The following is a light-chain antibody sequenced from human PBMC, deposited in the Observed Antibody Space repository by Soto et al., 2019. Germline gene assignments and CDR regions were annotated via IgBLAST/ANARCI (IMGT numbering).Light chain of an antibody. Sequence: QPVLTQSPSASASLGASVTLTCTLSSGYSTYDIAWHQQQPEKGPRFLMKLNSDGSHSKGDGVPDRFSGSNSGAERYLTISRLQSEDEAEYYCQTWGTGGVFGGGTKLTVL. V-gene: IGLV4-69*01. CDR2: LNSDGSH. CDR1: SGYSTYD. J-gene: IGLJ3*02. CDR3: QTWGTGGV.